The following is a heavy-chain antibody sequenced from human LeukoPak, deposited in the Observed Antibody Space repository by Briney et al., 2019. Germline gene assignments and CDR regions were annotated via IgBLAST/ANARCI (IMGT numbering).Heavy chain of an antibody. CDR1: GFTFSSYW. CDR2: IKQDGSEK. V-gene: IGHV3-7*03. CDR3: ARVTNCGGDCYSLPS. Sequence: GGSLRLSCAASGFTFSSYWMSWVRQAPEKGLEWVANIKQDGSEKYYVDSVKGRFTISRDNAKNSLYLQMNSLRAEDTAVYYCARVTNCGGDCYSLPSWGQGTLVTVSS. D-gene: IGHD2-21*02. J-gene: IGHJ5*02.